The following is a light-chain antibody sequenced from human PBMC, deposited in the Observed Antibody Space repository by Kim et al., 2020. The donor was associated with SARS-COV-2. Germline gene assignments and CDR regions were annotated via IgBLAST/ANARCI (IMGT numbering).Light chain of an antibody. CDR3: QQYNSYLYT. Sequence: SASVGDRVTITCRASQSISSWLAWYQQKPGKAPKVLIYKASSLESGVPPRFSGSGSGTEFTLTISSLQPDDFATYYCQQYNSYLYTFGQGTKLEI. CDR2: KAS. J-gene: IGKJ2*01. V-gene: IGKV1-5*03. CDR1: QSISSW.